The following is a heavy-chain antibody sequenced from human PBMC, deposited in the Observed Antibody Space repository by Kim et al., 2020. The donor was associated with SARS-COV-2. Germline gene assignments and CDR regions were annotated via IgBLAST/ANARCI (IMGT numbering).Heavy chain of an antibody. J-gene: IGHJ3*02. CDR2: ISSSSSYI. CDR1: GFTFSSYS. Sequence: GGSLRLSCAASGFTFSSYSMNWVRQAPGKGLEWVSSISSSSSYIYYADSVKGRFTISRDNAKNSLYLQMNSLRVEDTAVYYCASSLGDWTPHAFDIWGQGTMVTVSS. V-gene: IGHV3-21*01. CDR3: ASSLGDWTPHAFDI. D-gene: IGHD1-1*01.